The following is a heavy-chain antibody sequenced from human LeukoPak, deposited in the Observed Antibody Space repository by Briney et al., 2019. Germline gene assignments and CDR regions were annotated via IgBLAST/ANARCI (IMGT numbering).Heavy chain of an antibody. D-gene: IGHD6-13*01. CDR2: TNAYNGNT. V-gene: IGHV1-18*01. Sequence: ASVKVSCKASGYTFTSYIISWVRQAPGQGLEWMGWTNAYNGNTDYAQRVQGRVTMTTDTSTSTAYTELRSLRSDDTAVYYCARDRHIAAAVYYYYMDVWGKGTPVTVSS. J-gene: IGHJ6*03. CDR3: ARDRHIAAAVYYYYMDV. CDR1: GYTFTSYI.